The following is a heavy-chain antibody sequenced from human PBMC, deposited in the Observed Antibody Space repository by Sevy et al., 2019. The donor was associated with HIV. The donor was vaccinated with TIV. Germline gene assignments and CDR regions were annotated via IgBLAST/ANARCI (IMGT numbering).Heavy chain of an antibody. V-gene: IGHV4-59*08. Sequence: SETLSLTCTVSGDSINTYYWSWIRQPPGKGLEWIGYVSHSGNTNYNPSLKSRVSISLDTSTNQFSLKVKSVTAADTAVYYCARLRWNLVVVPGATPGCYIDSWGERPLATVSS. CDR1: GDSINTYY. CDR2: VSHSGNT. J-gene: IGHJ4*02. CDR3: ARLRWNLVVVPGATPGCYIDS. D-gene: IGHD2-2*02.